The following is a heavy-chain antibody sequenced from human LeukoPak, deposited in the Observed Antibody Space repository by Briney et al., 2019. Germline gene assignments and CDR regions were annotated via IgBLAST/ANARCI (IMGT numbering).Heavy chain of an antibody. CDR3: LMITFGGVIAFDY. CDR2: ISSSSSYI. J-gene: IGHJ4*02. D-gene: IGHD3-16*02. CDR1: GFTFSSYS. Sequence: GGSLRLSCAASGFTFSSYSMNWVRQAPGKGLEWVSSISSSSSYIYYADSVKGRFTISRDNAKNSLYLQMNSLRAEDTAVYYCLMITFGGVIAFDYWGQGTLVTVSS. V-gene: IGHV3-21*01.